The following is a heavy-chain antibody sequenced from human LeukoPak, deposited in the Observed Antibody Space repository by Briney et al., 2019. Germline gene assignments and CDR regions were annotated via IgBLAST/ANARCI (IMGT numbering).Heavy chain of an antibody. CDR3: ARGSPPRRNYDSRGYYSYYFDY. Sequence: ASVKVSCKASGYTFTSYGIRWVRQAPGQGLEWMGWINPYNGNTHYSQKLQGRVTMTTDTSTSTVYMELRSLRSDDTAVYYCARGSPPRRNYDSRGYYSYYFDYWGEGTLVTVSS. CDR2: INPYNGNT. CDR1: GYTFTSYG. V-gene: IGHV1-18*01. D-gene: IGHD3-22*01. J-gene: IGHJ4*02.